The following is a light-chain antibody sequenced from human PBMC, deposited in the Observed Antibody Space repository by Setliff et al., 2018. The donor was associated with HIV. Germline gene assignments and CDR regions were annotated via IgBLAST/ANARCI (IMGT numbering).Light chain of an antibody. V-gene: IGLV2-14*01. CDR3: SSYTSNNLYV. J-gene: IGLJ1*01. CDR1: SSAFGTYNY. CDR2: EVS. Sequence: QSALAQPASVSGSPGQSITISCTGGSSAFGTYNYVSWYQQYPGKPPKLMIYEVSNRPSGVSNRFSGSKSGNTASLTISGLQAEDEADYYCSSYTSNNLYVFGTGTKVTVL.